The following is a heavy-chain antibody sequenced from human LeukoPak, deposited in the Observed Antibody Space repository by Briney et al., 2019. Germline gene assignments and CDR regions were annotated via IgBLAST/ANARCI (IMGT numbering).Heavy chain of an antibody. CDR1: GGSISSGSYY. V-gene: IGHV4-61*02. CDR3: ARDTVVISHDAFDI. CDR2: IYTSGST. Sequence: SQTLSLTCTVSGGSISSGSYYWSWIRQPAGKRLEWIGRIYTSGSTHYNPSLKSRVTISVDTSKNQFSLKLSSVTASDTAVYYCARDTVVISHDAFDIWGLGTMVTVSS. J-gene: IGHJ3*02. D-gene: IGHD3-22*01.